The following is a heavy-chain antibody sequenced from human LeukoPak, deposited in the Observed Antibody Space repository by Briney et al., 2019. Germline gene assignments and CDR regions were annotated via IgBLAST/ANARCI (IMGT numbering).Heavy chain of an antibody. CDR3: AREFGQPNDAFDI. J-gene: IGHJ3*02. Sequence: ASVKVSCKASGYTFTSYYMHWVRQGPGQGLEWMGIINPSGGSTSYAQKFQGRVTMTRDTSTSTVYMELSSLRSEDTAVYYCAREFGQPNDAFDIWGQGTMVTVSS. CDR1: GYTFTSYY. D-gene: IGHD3-10*01. V-gene: IGHV1-46*01. CDR2: INPSGGST.